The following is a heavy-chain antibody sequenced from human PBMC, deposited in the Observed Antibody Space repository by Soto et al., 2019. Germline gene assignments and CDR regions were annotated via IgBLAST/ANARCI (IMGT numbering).Heavy chain of an antibody. CDR2: INHSGST. CDR3: ATGRNWGGSYFDY. D-gene: IGHD7-27*01. Sequence: SETLSLTCAVYGGSFSGYYWTWIRQPPGTGLEWIGEINHSGSTNYNPSLKSRVTISVDTSKNQFSLKLSSVTAADTAVYYCATGRNWGGSYFDYWGQGTLVT. J-gene: IGHJ4*02. CDR1: GGSFSGYY. V-gene: IGHV4-34*01.